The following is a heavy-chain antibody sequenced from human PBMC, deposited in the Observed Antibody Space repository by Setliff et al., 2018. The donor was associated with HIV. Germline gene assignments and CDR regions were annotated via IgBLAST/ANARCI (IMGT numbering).Heavy chain of an antibody. CDR1: GFTVSSNY. Sequence: HPGGSLRLSCVASGFTVSSNYMSWVRQAPGKGLEWVSIIYSGGNTYYADAVKGRFTVSRDSSKNTLYLQMNSLRAEDTAVYYCARDEYYDSSGRSSYWGQGTLVTVSS. CDR2: IYSGGNT. J-gene: IGHJ4*02. CDR3: ARDEYYDSSGRSSY. D-gene: IGHD3-22*01. V-gene: IGHV3-66*01.